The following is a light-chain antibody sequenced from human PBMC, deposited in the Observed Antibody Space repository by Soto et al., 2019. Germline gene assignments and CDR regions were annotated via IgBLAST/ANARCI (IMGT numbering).Light chain of an antibody. CDR2: SNN. V-gene: IGLV1-44*01. CDR3: AAWDDSLNVVV. J-gene: IGLJ2*01. CDR1: GSNIGSNT. Sequence: QSVLTQPPSASGTPGQRVTISCSGSGSNIGSNTVNWYQQLPGTAPKLLIYSNNQRPSGVPDRFSGSKSGTSASLAISGLQSEDEADYYCAAWDDSLNVVVFGGGTKVTVL.